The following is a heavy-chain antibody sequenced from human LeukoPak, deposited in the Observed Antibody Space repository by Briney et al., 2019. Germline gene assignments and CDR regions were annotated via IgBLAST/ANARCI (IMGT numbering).Heavy chain of an antibody. J-gene: IGHJ6*02. CDR1: GGSISSGGYY. CDR3: ARYLLKYSNYVGYYYYYGMDV. D-gene: IGHD4-11*01. CDR2: IYYSGGT. V-gene: IGHV4-31*03. Sequence: PSETLSLTCTVSGGSISSGGYYWSWIRQHPGKGLEWIGYIYYSGGTYYNPSLKSRVTISVDTSKNQFSLKLSSVTAADTAVYYCARYLLKYSNYVGYYYYYGMDVWGQGTTVTVSS.